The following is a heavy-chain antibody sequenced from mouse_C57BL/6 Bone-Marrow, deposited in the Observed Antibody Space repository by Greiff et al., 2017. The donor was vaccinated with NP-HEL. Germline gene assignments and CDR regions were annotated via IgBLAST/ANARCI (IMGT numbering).Heavy chain of an antibody. CDR2: ISSGSSTI. J-gene: IGHJ1*03. D-gene: IGHD4-1*01. CDR3: ARDWTEYFDV. Sequence: EVQLVESGGGLVKPGGSLKLSCAASGFTFSDYGMHSVRQAPEKGLEWVAYISSGSSTIYYADTVKGRFTISRDNAKNTLFLQMTSLRSEDTAMYYCARDWTEYFDVWGTGTTVTVSS. CDR1: GFTFSDYG. V-gene: IGHV5-17*01.